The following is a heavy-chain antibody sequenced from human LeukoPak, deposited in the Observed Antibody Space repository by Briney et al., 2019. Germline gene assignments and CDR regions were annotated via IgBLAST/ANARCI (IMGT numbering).Heavy chain of an antibody. CDR1: GGSISSGSYY. Sequence: PSETLSLTCTVSGGSISSGSYYWSWIRQPAGKGLEWIGRIYTSGSTNYNPSLKSRVTISVDTSKNQFSLKLSSVTAADTAVYYCARERGEVAALDYWGQGTLVTVSS. D-gene: IGHD2-15*01. V-gene: IGHV4-61*02. J-gene: IGHJ4*02. CDR3: ARERGEVAALDY. CDR2: IYTSGST.